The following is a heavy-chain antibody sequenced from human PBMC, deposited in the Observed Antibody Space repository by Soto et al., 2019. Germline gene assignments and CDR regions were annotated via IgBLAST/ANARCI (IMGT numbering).Heavy chain of an antibody. CDR2: IYPGDSDT. Sequence: GESLKISCKGSGYSFTSYWISWVRQMPGKGLEWMGIIYPGDSDTRYSPSFQGQVTISADKSISTAYLQWSSLKASDTAMYYCARAWGYYDSSGSRLFDYWGQGTLVTVSS. J-gene: IGHJ4*02. V-gene: IGHV5-51*01. D-gene: IGHD3-22*01. CDR3: ARAWGYYDSSGSRLFDY. CDR1: GYSFTSYW.